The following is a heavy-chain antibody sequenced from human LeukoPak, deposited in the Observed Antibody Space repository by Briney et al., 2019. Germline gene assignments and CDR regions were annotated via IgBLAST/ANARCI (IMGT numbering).Heavy chain of an antibody. Sequence: GRSLRLSCAASGFTFDDYAMHWVRQAPGKGLEWVSGISWNSGSIGYADSVKGRFTISRDNAKNSLYLQMNSLRAEDVALYYCAKEGTYGRYYFDYWGQGTLVTVSS. J-gene: IGHJ4*02. CDR1: GFTFDDYA. D-gene: IGHD1-14*01. V-gene: IGHV3-9*03. CDR2: ISWNSGSI. CDR3: AKEGTYGRYYFDY.